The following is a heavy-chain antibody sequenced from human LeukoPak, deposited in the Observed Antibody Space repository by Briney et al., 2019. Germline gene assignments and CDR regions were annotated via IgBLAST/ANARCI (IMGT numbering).Heavy chain of an antibody. D-gene: IGHD3-9*01. CDR3: ARGNFNYDILTEGDYFDY. V-gene: IGHV1-18*04. CDR2: ISAYNGNT. J-gene: IGHJ4*02. CDR1: GYTFTSYG. Sequence: ASVKVSCKASGYTFTSYGISWVRQAPGQGLEWMGWISAYNGNTNYAQKLQGRVTMTTDTSTSTAYMELRSLRSDDTAVYYCARGNFNYDILTEGDYFDYWGQGTLVTVSS.